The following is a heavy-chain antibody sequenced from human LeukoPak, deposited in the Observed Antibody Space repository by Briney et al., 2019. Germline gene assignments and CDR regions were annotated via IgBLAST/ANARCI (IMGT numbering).Heavy chain of an antibody. CDR1: GFTFSSYG. V-gene: IGHV3-23*01. CDR2: ISGSGGST. CDR3: AKRYSSGWYGIDY. D-gene: IGHD6-19*01. Sequence: GGSLRLSCAASGFTFSSYGMSWVRQAPGKGLEWVSAISGSGGSTYYADSVKGRFTISRDNSKNTLYLQMNSLRAEDTAVYYCAKRYSSGWYGIDYWGQGTLVTVSS. J-gene: IGHJ4*02.